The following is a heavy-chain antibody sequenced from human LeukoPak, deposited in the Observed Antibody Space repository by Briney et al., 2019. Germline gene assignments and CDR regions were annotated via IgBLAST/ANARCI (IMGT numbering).Heavy chain of an antibody. CDR1: GGSISSSNW. J-gene: IGHJ4*02. CDR3: ARSPLDFRYYFDY. D-gene: IGHD2/OR15-2a*01. Sequence: SETLSLTCTVSGGSISSSNWWSWVRQPPGKGLEWIGEIYHSGSTNYNPSLKSRVTISVDKSKNQFSLKLSSVTAADTAVYYCARSPLDFRYYFDYWGQGTLVTVSS. V-gene: IGHV4-4*02. CDR2: IYHSGST.